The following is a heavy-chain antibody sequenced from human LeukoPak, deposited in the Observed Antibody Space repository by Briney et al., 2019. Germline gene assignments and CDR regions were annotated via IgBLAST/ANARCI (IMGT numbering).Heavy chain of an antibody. CDR2: INHSGST. J-gene: IGHJ6*03. D-gene: IGHD3-10*01. V-gene: IGHV4-38-2*02. Sequence: SETLSLTCSVSGYSISNGYYWGWIRQPPGKGLEWIGEINHSGSTNYNPSLKSRVTISVDTSTNQFSLKLSSVTAADTAVYYCAREMGGEGYYYYYMDVWGKGTTVTVSS. CDR3: AREMGGEGYYYYYMDV. CDR1: GYSISNGYY.